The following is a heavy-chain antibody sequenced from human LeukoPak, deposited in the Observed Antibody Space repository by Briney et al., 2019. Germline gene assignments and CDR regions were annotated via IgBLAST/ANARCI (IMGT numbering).Heavy chain of an antibody. Sequence: GASVKVSCKASGYTFTSYGISWARQAPGQGLEWMGWISAYNGNTNYAQKLQGRVTMTTDTSTSTAYMELRSLRSDDTAVYYCARDLRSSGWPYYFDYWGQGTLVTVSS. V-gene: IGHV1-18*01. J-gene: IGHJ4*02. D-gene: IGHD6-19*01. CDR3: ARDLRSSGWPYYFDY. CDR1: GYTFTSYG. CDR2: ISAYNGNT.